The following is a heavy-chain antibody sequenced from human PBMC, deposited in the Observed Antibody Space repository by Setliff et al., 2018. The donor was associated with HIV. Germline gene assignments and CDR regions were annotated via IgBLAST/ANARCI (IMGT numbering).Heavy chain of an antibody. CDR2: IYHSGST. CDR1: GGSISSSNW. Sequence: LSLTCAVSGGSISSSNWWSWVRQPPGKGLEWIGEIYHSGSTNYNPSLKSRVTISVDTSKNQFSLKLSSVTAADTAVYYCARRKSYYYGMDVWGQGTTVTVSS. CDR3: ARRKSYYYGMDV. V-gene: IGHV4-4*02. J-gene: IGHJ6*02.